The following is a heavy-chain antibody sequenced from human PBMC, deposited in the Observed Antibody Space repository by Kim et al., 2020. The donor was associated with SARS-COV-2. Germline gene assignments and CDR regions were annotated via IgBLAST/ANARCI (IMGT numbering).Heavy chain of an antibody. D-gene: IGHD1-26*01. CDR3: AKKGLTVSGSDWFDP. Sequence: DAVQGRFTMSRDNSKNTLYLQMNSLRAEDTAVYFCAKKGLTVSGSDWFDPWGQGTQVTVST. V-gene: IGHV3-23*01. J-gene: IGHJ5*02.